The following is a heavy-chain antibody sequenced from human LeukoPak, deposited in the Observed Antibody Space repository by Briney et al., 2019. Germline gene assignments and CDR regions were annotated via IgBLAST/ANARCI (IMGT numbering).Heavy chain of an antibody. V-gene: IGHV3-23*01. CDR3: AKDPTPNPRGIFEY. CDR2: LSTSGDNT. Sequence: GGSLRLSCAASGFIFSNFAMSWVRQAPGKGLEWVSVLSTSGDNTYYTNSVKGRFTISRDNSKNTLYLQMNSLRAEDTAVYYCAKDPTPNPRGIFEYWSQGTLVTVSS. D-gene: IGHD6-13*01. CDR1: GFIFSNFA. J-gene: IGHJ4*02.